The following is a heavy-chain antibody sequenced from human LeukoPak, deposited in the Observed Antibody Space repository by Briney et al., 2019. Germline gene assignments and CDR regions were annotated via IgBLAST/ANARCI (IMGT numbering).Heavy chain of an antibody. CDR3: ARDLGGGSGGYYPPRGDY. V-gene: IGHV1-46*01. CDR2: INPSGGST. Sequence: ASVKVSCKASGYTFTSYYMHWVRQAPGQGLEWMGIINPSGGSTSYAQKFQGRVTMTRDTSTSTVYMELSSLRSEDTAVYYCARDLGGGSGGYYPPRGDYWGQGTLVTVSS. J-gene: IGHJ4*02. D-gene: IGHD3-10*01. CDR1: GYTFTSYY.